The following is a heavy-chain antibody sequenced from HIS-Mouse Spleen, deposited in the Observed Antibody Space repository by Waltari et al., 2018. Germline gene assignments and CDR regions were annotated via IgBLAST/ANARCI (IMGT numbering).Heavy chain of an antibody. Sequence: QVQLVESGGGVVQPGRSLRLSCAASGFTFSSYGMHWVRQAPGKGLEWVAVIWYDGSNKYYADSVKGRFTISRDNSKNTLYLQMNSLRAEDTAVYYCATTPGDGELCGQGTMVTVSS. D-gene: IGHD7-27*01. J-gene: IGHJ3*01. V-gene: IGHV3-33*01. CDR1: GFTFSSYG. CDR3: ATTPGDGEL. CDR2: IWYDGSNK.